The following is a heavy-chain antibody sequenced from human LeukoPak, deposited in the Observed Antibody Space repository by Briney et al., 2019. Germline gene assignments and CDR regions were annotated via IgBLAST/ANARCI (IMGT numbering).Heavy chain of an antibody. D-gene: IGHD3-16*02. V-gene: IGHV3-30*03. CDR1: GFTFNKHA. J-gene: IGHJ4*02. CDR2: ISYDGSDK. CDR3: ARDLSTRYTYDF. Sequence: PGGSLRLSCETSGFTFNKHALSWVRQAPGRGLEWVAFISYDGSDKYYADSVKGRFTISRDNSKNTLYLQMSSLRIEDTAVYYCARDLSTRYTYDFWGQGTLVTVSS.